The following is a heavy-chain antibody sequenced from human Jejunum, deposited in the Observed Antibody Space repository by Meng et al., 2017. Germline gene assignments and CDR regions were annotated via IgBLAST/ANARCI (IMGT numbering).Heavy chain of an antibody. CDR3: ARDRPTPDFLAVAGTFDY. CDR1: GGSVSSAGYY. CDR2: IYYSGTA. Sequence: QVQLQESGPGLVKPPQSLSLTCTVSGGSVSSAGYYWSWIRQLPGKGLEWIGYIYYSGTAYYNPSLKSRATISLDTSGNQFSLKLSFVLAADTAVYYCARDRPTPDFLAVAGTFDYWGQGILVTVSS. J-gene: IGHJ4*02. D-gene: IGHD6-19*01. V-gene: IGHV4-31*03.